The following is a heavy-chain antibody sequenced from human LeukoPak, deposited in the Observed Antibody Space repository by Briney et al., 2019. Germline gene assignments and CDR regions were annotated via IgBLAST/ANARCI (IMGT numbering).Heavy chain of an antibody. CDR2: ISSSSSYL. CDR3: AKGGGPIAAAGWRGYYYYYYMDV. J-gene: IGHJ6*03. CDR1: GFTFSSYS. D-gene: IGHD6-13*01. V-gene: IGHV3-21*04. Sequence: PGGSLRLSCAASGFTFSSYSMNWVRQAPGKGLEWVSSISSSSSYLYYADSVKGRFTIPRDNAKNSLYLQMNSLRAEDTAVYYCAKGGGPIAAAGWRGYYYYYYMDVWGKGTTVTISS.